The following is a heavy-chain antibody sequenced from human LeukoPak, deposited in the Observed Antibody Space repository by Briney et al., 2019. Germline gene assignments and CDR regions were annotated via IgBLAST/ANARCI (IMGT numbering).Heavy chain of an antibody. J-gene: IGHJ2*01. V-gene: IGHV4-59*08. CDR3: ARRDSSTSWNFDL. CDR2: VYYSGST. Sequence: SETLSLTCTVSGASISSYYWNWIRQPPGKGLECIGCVYYSGSTNYNPSLKSRVTISVDTSNNQFSLKLNSVTAADTAIYYCARRDSSTSWNFDLWGRGTLVSVSS. CDR1: GASISSYY. D-gene: IGHD6-13*01.